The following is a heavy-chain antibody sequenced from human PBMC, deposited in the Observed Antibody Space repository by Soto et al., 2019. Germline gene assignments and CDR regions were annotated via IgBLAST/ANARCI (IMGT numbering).Heavy chain of an antibody. D-gene: IGHD3-3*01. J-gene: IGHJ6*02. V-gene: IGHV1-8*01. CDR3: AREGVPISSVPMDV. CDR1: GYTFTSYD. CDR2: MNPNSGNT. Sequence: GXSVKVSCKASGYTFTSYDINWVRQATVQGLEWMGWMNPNSGNTGYAQKFQGRVTMTRNTSISTAYMELSSLRSEDTAVYYCAREGVPISSVPMDVWGQGTKVTVYS.